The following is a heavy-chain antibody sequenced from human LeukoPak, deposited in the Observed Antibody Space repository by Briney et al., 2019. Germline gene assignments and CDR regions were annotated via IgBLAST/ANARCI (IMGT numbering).Heavy chain of an antibody. Sequence: SETLSLTCTVSGGSISSGSYYWSWIRQPAGKGLEWIGRIYTSGGTNYNPSLKSRVTISVDTSKNQFSLKLSSVTAADTAVYYCARDVAAAGPSFDPWGQGTLVTVSS. J-gene: IGHJ5*02. CDR2: IYTSGGT. V-gene: IGHV4-61*02. CDR3: ARDVAAAGPSFDP. D-gene: IGHD6-13*01. CDR1: GGSISSGSYY.